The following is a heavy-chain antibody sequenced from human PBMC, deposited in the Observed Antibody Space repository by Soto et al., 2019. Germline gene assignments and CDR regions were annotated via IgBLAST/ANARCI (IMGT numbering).Heavy chain of an antibody. J-gene: IGHJ6*02. CDR3: AKDFLPDWGQDYYYGMDV. CDR2: ISGSGDNT. Sequence: EVQLLESGGGFVQPGGSLRLSCAGSGFTLSDYAMTWVRQGPGKGLEWVSAISGSGDNTHYIDSVKGRFTISRDNSKNTLYLQMNRLRAEDTAVYYCAKDFLPDWGQDYYYGMDVWGQGTTVTVSS. CDR1: GFTLSDYA. V-gene: IGHV3-23*01. D-gene: IGHD7-27*01.